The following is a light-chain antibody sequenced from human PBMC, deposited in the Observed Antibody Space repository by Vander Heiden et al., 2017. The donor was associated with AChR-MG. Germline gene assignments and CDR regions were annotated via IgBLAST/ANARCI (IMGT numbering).Light chain of an antibody. CDR1: SGSIASNY. V-gene: IGLV6-57*04. Sequence: NFMLTQPPSVSESPGKTVTISCTRSSGSIASNYVQWYQHRPGSAPTTVIYEDNQRPSGVPDRFSGSIDSASNSASLTISGLKTEDEADYYCQSYDSSIVVFGGGTKLTVL. CDR3: QSYDSSIVV. J-gene: IGLJ2*01. CDR2: EDN.